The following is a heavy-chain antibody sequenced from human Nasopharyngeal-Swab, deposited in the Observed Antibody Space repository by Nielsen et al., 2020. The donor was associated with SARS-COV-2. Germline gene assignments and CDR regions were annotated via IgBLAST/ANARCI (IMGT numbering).Heavy chain of an antibody. V-gene: IGHV3-20*04. CDR3: ARDRGVAPSNYVDY. D-gene: IGHD3-10*01. J-gene: IGHJ4*02. CDR1: GFIFDDYG. CDR2: IKWNGGST. Sequence: GESLKISCAASGFIFDDYGMSWVRQAPGKGLEWVSAIKWNGGSTVYADSVKGRFTISRDNAKNSLFLQMNSLRVEDTAFYYCARDRGVAPSNYVDYWGQGTLVTVS.